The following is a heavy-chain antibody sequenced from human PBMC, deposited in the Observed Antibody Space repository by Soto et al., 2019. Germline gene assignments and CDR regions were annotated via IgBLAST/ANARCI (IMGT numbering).Heavy chain of an antibody. V-gene: IGHV2-26*01. D-gene: IGHD3-10*01. CDR3: ARFTMLRGELSNFYNAMDV. Sequence: QVTLNESGPVMVKATEPLAVTCTVSGFSLSNARMAVSWIRQPPGKALEWLAHIFTTEEKSYNTSLKTMLPISKDTSRSQVVLTLPNVDPVDTATYCRARFTMLRGELSNFYNAMDVWGQGTTVTASS. J-gene: IGHJ6*02. CDR1: GFSLSNARMA. CDR2: IFTTEEK.